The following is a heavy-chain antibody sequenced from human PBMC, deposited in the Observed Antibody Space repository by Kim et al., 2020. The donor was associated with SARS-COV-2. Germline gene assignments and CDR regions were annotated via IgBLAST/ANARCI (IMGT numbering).Heavy chain of an antibody. CDR3: TTGMQESPEYSSSWYAPSKLGGGMDV. V-gene: IGHV3-15*01. CDR2: IKSKTDGGTT. CDR1: GFTFSNAW. D-gene: IGHD6-13*01. Sequence: GGSLRLSCAASGFTFSNAWMSWVRQAPGKGLEWVGRIKSKTDGGTTDYAAPVKGRFTISRDDSKNTLYLQMNSLKTEDTAVYYCTTGMQESPEYSSSWYAPSKLGGGMDVWGQGTTVTVSS. J-gene: IGHJ6*02.